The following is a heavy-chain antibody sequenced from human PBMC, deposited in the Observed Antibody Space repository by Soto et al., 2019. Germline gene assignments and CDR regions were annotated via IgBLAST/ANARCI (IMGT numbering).Heavy chain of an antibody. CDR2: ISYDGSRT. CDR3: VKGEYYYDGSAYYPFDY. J-gene: IGHJ4*02. Sequence: PGGSLRLSCAASGFTFSSYGMHWVRQAPGKGLEWVAVISYDGSRTHYADSVKGRFTISRENSKNTAYLQMSSLRPEDTAVYYCVKGEYYYDGSAYYPFDYWGQGRMVTVSS. CDR1: GFTFSSYG. D-gene: IGHD3-22*01. V-gene: IGHV3-30*18.